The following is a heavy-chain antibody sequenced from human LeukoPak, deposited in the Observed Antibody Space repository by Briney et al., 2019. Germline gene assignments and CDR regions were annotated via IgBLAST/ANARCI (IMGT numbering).Heavy chain of an antibody. J-gene: IGHJ4*02. Sequence: GGSLRLSCAASGFTFTSYAMNWVRQAPGKGLEWVSAISGSGVSTYYADSVKGRFTISRDNSKNTLYLQMHSLRSEGTAVYYCATIAVAGSFGFDYWGQGTLVTVSS. V-gene: IGHV3-23*01. D-gene: IGHD6-19*01. CDR1: GFTFTSYA. CDR3: ATIAVAGSFGFDY. CDR2: ISGSGVST.